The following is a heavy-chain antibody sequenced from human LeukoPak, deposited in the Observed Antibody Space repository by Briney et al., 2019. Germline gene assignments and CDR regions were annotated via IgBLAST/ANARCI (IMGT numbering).Heavy chain of an antibody. J-gene: IGHJ4*02. CDR1: GFTFSSYA. CDR3: ARGLGYCSSTSCYIFDY. D-gene: IGHD2-2*02. V-gene: IGHV3-30-3*01. Sequence: GRSLRLSCAASGFTFSSYAMHWVRQAPGKGLEWVAVISYDGSNKYYADSVKGRFTISRDNSKNALYLQMNSLRAEDTAVYYCARGLGYCSSTSCYIFDYWGQGTLVTVSS. CDR2: ISYDGSNK.